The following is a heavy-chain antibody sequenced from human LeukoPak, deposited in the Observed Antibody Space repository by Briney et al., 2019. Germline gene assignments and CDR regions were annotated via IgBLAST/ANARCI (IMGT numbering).Heavy chain of an antibody. CDR2: ISSSGSTI. V-gene: IGHV3-11*01. CDR1: GFTFSDYY. J-gene: IGHJ3*02. CDR3: AREEVGAKKNDAFDT. Sequence: GGSLRLSCAASGFTFSDYYMSWIRQAPGKGLEWVSYISSSGSTIYYADSVKGRFTISRDNAKNSLYLQMNSLRAEDTAVYYCAREEVGAKKNDAFDTWGQGTMVTVSS. D-gene: IGHD1-26*01.